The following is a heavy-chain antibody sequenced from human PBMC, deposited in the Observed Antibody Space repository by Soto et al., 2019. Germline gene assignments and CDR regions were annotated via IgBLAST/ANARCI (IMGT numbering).Heavy chain of an antibody. Sequence: SETLSLTCAVYGGSFSGYYWSWIRQPPGKGLEWIGEINHSGSTNYNPSLKSRVTISVDTSKNQFSLKLSSVTAADTAVYYCARGRGKWLQLNAFDIWGQGTMGTVSS. J-gene: IGHJ3*02. CDR1: GGSFSGYY. D-gene: IGHD5-12*01. CDR3: ARGRGKWLQLNAFDI. CDR2: INHSGST. V-gene: IGHV4-34*01.